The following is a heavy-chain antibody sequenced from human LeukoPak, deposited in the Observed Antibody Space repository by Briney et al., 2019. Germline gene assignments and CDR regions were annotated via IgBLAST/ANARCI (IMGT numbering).Heavy chain of an antibody. CDR1: GYSFSTYG. J-gene: IGHJ4*02. D-gene: IGHD5-18*01. V-gene: IGHV1-18*01. CDR2: ISAYNGNT. Sequence: ASVKVSCKTSGYSFSTYGISWVRQAPGQGLEWMGWISAYNGNTNYAQKFQGRVTITADKSTSTAYMELSSLRSEDTAVYYCASTPMDTTMVSIYFDYWGQGTLVTVSS. CDR3: ASTPMDTTMVSIYFDY.